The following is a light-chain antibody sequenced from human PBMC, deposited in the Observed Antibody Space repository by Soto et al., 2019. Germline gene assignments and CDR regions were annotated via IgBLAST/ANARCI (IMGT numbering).Light chain of an antibody. CDR2: AAS. J-gene: IGKJ3*01. CDR1: QSISSY. Sequence: DIQMTQSPSSLSASVGDRVTITCRASQSISSYLTWYQQKPGKAPKLLIYAASSLQSGVPSRCSGSGSGTDFTLTTSILQPEDVVTYYCQQSYSTPAFGPGTKVDIK. V-gene: IGKV1-39*01. CDR3: QQSYSTPA.